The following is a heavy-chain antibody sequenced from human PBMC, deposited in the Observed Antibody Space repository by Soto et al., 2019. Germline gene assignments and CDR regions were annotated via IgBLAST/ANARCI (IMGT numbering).Heavy chain of an antibody. V-gene: IGHV4-59*01. D-gene: IGHD6-19*01. CDR3: AREGSSGWYGRWFDP. CDR1: GGSISSYY. Sequence: KPSETLSLTCTVSGGSISSYYWSWIRQPPGKGLEWIGYIYYSGSTNYNPSLKSRVTISVDTSKNQFSLKLSSVTAADTAVYYCAREGSSGWYGRWFDPWGQGTLVTVSS. J-gene: IGHJ5*02. CDR2: IYYSGST.